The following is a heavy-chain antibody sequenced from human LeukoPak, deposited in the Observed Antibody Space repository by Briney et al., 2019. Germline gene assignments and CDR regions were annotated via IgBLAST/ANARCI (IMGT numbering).Heavy chain of an antibody. D-gene: IGHD6-19*01. J-gene: IGHJ4*02. CDR3: ARGRYLSSGWPREFLY. Sequence: GGSLRLSCAASGFTFSSYWMSWVRQAPGKGLEWVANIQQDESEKYFVDSVKGRFTISRDNAKNSLYLQMNSLRAEDTAVYYCARGRYLSSGWPREFLYWGQGTLVTVSS. V-gene: IGHV3-7*01. CDR1: GFTFSSYW. CDR2: IQQDESEK.